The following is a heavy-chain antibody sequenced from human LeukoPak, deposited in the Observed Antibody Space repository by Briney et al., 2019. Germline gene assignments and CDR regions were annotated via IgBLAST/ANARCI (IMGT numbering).Heavy chain of an antibody. CDR3: TTDPPVGATLSY. D-gene: IGHD1-26*01. Sequence: PGGSLRLSCAASGFTFSNAWMSWVRQAPGKGLEWVGRIKSKTDGGTTDYAAPVKGRFTISRDDSKNTLYLQMNSLKTEDTAVYYCTTDPPVGATLSYWGQGTLVTVSS. CDR1: GFTFSNAW. J-gene: IGHJ4*02. CDR2: IKSKTDGGTT. V-gene: IGHV3-15*01.